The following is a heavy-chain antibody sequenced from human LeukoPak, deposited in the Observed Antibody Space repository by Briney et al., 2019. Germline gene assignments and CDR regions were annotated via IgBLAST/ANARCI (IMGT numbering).Heavy chain of an antibody. Sequence: PGGSLRLSCAASGFTFSNFQIHWVRQAPGKGLEWVSSISGSSSYIYYVDSVQGRLTTSRDNAKNSLYLQLNSLRAEDTALYYCARAKGIAVADLWGQGTLVTVSS. D-gene: IGHD6-19*01. J-gene: IGHJ4*02. V-gene: IGHV3-21*01. CDR1: GFTFSNFQ. CDR2: ISGSSSYI. CDR3: ARAKGIAVADL.